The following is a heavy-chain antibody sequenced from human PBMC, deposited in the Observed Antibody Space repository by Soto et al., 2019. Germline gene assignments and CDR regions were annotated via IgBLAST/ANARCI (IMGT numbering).Heavy chain of an antibody. J-gene: IGHJ4*02. V-gene: IGHV5-10-1*01. CDR1: GYRFTSYW. Sequence: GESLKIFCRGSGYRFTSYWISWVRQMPGKGLEWMGRIDPTDSYANYSPSFQGHVTFSVDRSINTAYLQWSSLKASDTAVYYCARLHSGHGTNGQFDYWGQGTLVTVSS. CDR3: ARLHSGHGTNGQFDY. CDR2: IDPTDSYA. D-gene: IGHD1-26*01.